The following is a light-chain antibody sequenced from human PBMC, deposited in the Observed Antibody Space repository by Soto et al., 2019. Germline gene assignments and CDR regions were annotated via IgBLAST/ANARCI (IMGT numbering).Light chain of an antibody. CDR3: QESNTFLT. J-gene: IGKJ4*01. CDR1: QSVSSRY. V-gene: IGKV3D-20*01. Sequence: EIVLTQSPATLSVSPGERATLSCGASQSVSSRYVAWYQHKPGLPPRLLMYDASTRANGIPDRFSGGGSGTDFTLTISSLEPEDFATYYCQESNTFLTFGGGTKVDIK. CDR2: DAS.